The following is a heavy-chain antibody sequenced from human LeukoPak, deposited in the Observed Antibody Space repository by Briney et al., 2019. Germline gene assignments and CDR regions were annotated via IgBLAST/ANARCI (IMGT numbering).Heavy chain of an antibody. CDR3: ARLMYYGSGSYPLNWFDP. D-gene: IGHD3-10*01. J-gene: IGHJ5*02. CDR2: INHSGST. CDR1: GGSISGYY. V-gene: IGHV4-34*01. Sequence: SETLSLTCTVSGGSISGYYWSWIRQPPGKGLEWIGEINHSGSTNHNPSLKSRVTISVDTSKNQFSLKLSSVTAADTAVYYCARLMYYGSGSYPLNWFDPWGQGTLVTVSS.